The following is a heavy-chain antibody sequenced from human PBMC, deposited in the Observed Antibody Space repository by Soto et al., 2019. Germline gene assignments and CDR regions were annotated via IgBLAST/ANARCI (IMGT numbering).Heavy chain of an antibody. V-gene: IGHV3-48*02. Sequence: GGSLRLSCAASGFTFRSYSMNWVRQAPGKGLEWVSYISSSSSTIYYADSVKGRFTISRDNAKNSLYLQMNSLRDEDTAVYYCARGLYYYDSSGYWGYWGQGTLVTVSS. CDR3: ARGLYYYDSSGYWGY. J-gene: IGHJ4*02. CDR1: GFTFRSYS. D-gene: IGHD3-22*01. CDR2: ISSSSSTI.